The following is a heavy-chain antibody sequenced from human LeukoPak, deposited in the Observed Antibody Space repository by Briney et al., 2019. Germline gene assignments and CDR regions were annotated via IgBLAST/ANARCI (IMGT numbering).Heavy chain of an antibody. CDR3: ARGRITLVWGASPFGGYNFDY. Sequence: PSETLSLTCAVYDGSFSGYYWTWIRQPPGKGLEWIGKINHSATTNYNPSLKSRVTISLDTSKNQFSLKLSSVTAADTAVYYCARGRITLVWGASPFGGYNFDYWGQGTLVTVSS. CDR1: DGSFSGYY. D-gene: IGHD3-10*01. CDR2: INHSATT. V-gene: IGHV4-34*01. J-gene: IGHJ4*02.